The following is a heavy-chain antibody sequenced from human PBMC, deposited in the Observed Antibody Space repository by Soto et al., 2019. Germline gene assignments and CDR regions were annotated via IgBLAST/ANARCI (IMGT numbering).Heavy chain of an antibody. Sequence: GGSLRLSCAASGFTFSSYWMHWVRQAPGKGLVWVSRINSDGSSTSYADSVKGRFTISRDNAKNTLYLQMNSLRAEDTAVYYCARAVTVTTLFYYYYYGMDVWGQGTTVTVSS. V-gene: IGHV3-74*01. CDR2: INSDGSST. D-gene: IGHD4-17*01. CDR1: GFTFSSYW. CDR3: ARAVTVTTLFYYYYYGMDV. J-gene: IGHJ6*02.